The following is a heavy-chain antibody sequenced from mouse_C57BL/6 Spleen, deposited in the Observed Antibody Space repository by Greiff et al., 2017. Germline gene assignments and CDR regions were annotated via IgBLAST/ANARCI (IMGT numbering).Heavy chain of an antibody. CDR2: ISDGGSYT. CDR3: ARDRDYDSYFDY. V-gene: IGHV5-4*01. D-gene: IGHD2-4*01. Sequence: EVKVVESGGGLVKPGGSLKLSCAASGFTFSSYAMSWVRQTPEKRLEWVATISDGGSYTYYPDNVKGRFTISRDNAKNNLYLQMSHLKSEDTAMYYCARDRDYDSYFDYWGQGTTLTVSS. J-gene: IGHJ2*01. CDR1: GFTFSSYA.